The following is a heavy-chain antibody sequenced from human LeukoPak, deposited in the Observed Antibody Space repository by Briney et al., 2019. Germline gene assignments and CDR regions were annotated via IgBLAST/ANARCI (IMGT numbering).Heavy chain of an antibody. V-gene: IGHV3-23*01. CDR3: AKGTYGYCSSTSCPSEAFDI. CDR1: GFTFSSYG. J-gene: IGHJ3*02. CDR2: ISGSGGST. D-gene: IGHD2-2*03. Sequence: GGSLRLSCAASGFTFSSYGIHWVRQAPGKGLEWVSAISGSGGSTYYADSVKGRFTISRDNSKNTLYLQMNSLRAEDTAVYYCAKGTYGYCSSTSCPSEAFDIWGQGTMVTVSS.